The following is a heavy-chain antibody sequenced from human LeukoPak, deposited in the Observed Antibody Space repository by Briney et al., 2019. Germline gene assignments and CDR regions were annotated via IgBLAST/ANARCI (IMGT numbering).Heavy chain of an antibody. CDR3: AREQLPDGCNDIYFDY. CDR1: GYTFTSYY. Sequence: GASVKVSCKASGYTFTSYYMHWVRQAPGQGLEWMGIINPSGGSTSYAQKFQGRVTMTRDTSTSTVYVELSSLRSEDTAVYYYAREQLPDGCNDIYFDYWGQGTLVTVSS. V-gene: IGHV1-46*01. J-gene: IGHJ4*02. D-gene: IGHD5-24*01. CDR2: INPSGGST.